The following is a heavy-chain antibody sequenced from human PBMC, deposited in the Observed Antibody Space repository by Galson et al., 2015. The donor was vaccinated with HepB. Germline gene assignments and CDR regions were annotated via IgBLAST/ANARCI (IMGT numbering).Heavy chain of an antibody. CDR3: ARANDYGGSYYYYMDV. Sequence: SVKVSCKASGGTFSSYAISWVRQAPGQGLEWMGGIIPIFGTANYAQKFQGRVTITADESTSTAYMELSSLRSEDTAVYYCARANDYGGSYYYYMDVWGKGTTVTVSS. J-gene: IGHJ6*03. V-gene: IGHV1-69*13. CDR1: GGTFSSYA. CDR2: IIPIFGTA. D-gene: IGHD4-23*01.